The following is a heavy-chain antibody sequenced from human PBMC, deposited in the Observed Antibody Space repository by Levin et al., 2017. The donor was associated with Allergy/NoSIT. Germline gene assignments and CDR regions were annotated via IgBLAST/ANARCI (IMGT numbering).Heavy chain of an antibody. Sequence: ASVKVSCKASGYTFTSYDINWVRQATGQGLEWMGWMNPNSGNTGYAQKFQGRVTMTRNTSISTAYMELSSLRSEDTAVYYCARGPNKVAGGYYYYGMDVWGQGTTVTVSS. CDR2: MNPNSGNT. V-gene: IGHV1-8*01. J-gene: IGHJ6*02. CDR3: ARGPNKVAGGYYYYGMDV. D-gene: IGHD6-19*01. CDR1: GYTFTSYD.